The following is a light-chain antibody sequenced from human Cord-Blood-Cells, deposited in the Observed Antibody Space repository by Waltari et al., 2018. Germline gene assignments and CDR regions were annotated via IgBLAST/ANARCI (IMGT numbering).Light chain of an antibody. CDR1: QSISSW. CDR2: KAS. V-gene: IGKV1-5*03. J-gene: IGKJ1*01. Sequence: DIQMTQSPSTLSASVGARVIITCRASQSISSWLAWYQQKPGKAPKLLIYKASSLESGVPSRFSGSGSGTEFTLTISSLQPDDFATYYCQQYNSYPWTFGQGTKVEIK. CDR3: QQYNSYPWT.